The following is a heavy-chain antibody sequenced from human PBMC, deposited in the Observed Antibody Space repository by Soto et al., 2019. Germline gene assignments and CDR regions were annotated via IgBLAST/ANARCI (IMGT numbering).Heavy chain of an antibody. D-gene: IGHD3-3*01. CDR1: GFTFDDYA. V-gene: IGHV3-9*01. Sequence: GGSLRLSCAASGFTFDDYAMHWVRQAPGKGLEWVSGISWNSGSIGYADSVKGRFTISRDNAKNSLYLQMNSLRAEDTALYYCAKGASFGVVIDNHFDYWGQGTLVTVSS. J-gene: IGHJ4*02. CDR2: ISWNSGSI. CDR3: AKGASFGVVIDNHFDY.